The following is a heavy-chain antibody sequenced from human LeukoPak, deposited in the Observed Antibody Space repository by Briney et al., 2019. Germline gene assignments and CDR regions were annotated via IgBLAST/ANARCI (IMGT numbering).Heavy chain of an antibody. CDR2: ISGSGGST. J-gene: IGHJ4*02. CDR1: GFTFSSYA. Sequence: GGSLRLSCAASGFTFSSYAMSWVRQAPGRGLEWVSAISGSGGSTYYADSVKGRFTISRDNAKNSLYLQMNSLRAEHTAVYYCARDDGSGDYDSSGNPDYWGQGTLVTVSS. D-gene: IGHD3-22*01. V-gene: IGHV3-23*01. CDR3: ARDDGSGDYDSSGNPDY.